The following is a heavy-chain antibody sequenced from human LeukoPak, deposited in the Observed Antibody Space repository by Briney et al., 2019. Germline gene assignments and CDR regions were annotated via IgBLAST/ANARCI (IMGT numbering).Heavy chain of an antibody. CDR1: GFSFSGYG. Sequence: GGSLRLSCAASGFSFSGYGMHWVRQVPGKGLEWVAFIRYDGITKFYIDSVKGRFAISRDNSKNTLSLQMNSLRTEDTAVYYCAALHTGTFVGYWGQGTLVTVSS. J-gene: IGHJ4*02. CDR2: IRYDGITK. V-gene: IGHV3-30*02. CDR3: AALHTGTFVGY. D-gene: IGHD4-17*01.